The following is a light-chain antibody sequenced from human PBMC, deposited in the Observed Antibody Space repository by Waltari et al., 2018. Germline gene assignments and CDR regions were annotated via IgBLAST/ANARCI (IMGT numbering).Light chain of an antibody. V-gene: IGLV1-44*01. CDR1: SSNIGGNT. Sequence: QSVLTQPPSASGTPGQRVSISCSGSSSNIGGNTVNWYQQLPGTAPKLLIYSNDQRPSGVPDRLSGSKSGTSASLAISGLQSEDEADYYCATWDDSLNGFYVFGTGTKVTVL. CDR2: SND. CDR3: ATWDDSLNGFYV. J-gene: IGLJ1*01.